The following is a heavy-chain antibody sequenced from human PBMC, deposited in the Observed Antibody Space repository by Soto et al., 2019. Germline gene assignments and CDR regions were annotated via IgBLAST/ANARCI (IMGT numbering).Heavy chain of an antibody. CDR1: GGSISSSSYY. J-gene: IGHJ6*02. Sequence: SETLSLTCTVSGGSISSSSYYWGWIRQPPGKGLEWIGYIYYSGSTNYNPSLKSRVTISVDTSKNQFSLKLSSVTAADTAVYYCARGIEGWYQGRYYYGMDVWGQGTTVTVS. CDR3: ARGIEGWYQGRYYYGMDV. CDR2: IYYSGST. V-gene: IGHV4-61*05. D-gene: IGHD6-19*01.